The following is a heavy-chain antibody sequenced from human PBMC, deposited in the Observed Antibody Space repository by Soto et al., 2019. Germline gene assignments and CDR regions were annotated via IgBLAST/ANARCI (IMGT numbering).Heavy chain of an antibody. CDR1: GFTFSSYA. V-gene: IGHV3-23*01. D-gene: IGHD3-3*01. CDR3: AKDTSLRFLEWLSDYYYGMDV. J-gene: IGHJ6*02. Sequence: GGSLRLSCAASGFTFSSYAMSWVRQAPGKGLEWVSAISGSGGSTYYADSVRGRFTISRDNSKNTLYLQMNSLRADDTAVYYCAKDTSLRFLEWLSDYYYGMDVWGQGTTVTVSS. CDR2: ISGSGGST.